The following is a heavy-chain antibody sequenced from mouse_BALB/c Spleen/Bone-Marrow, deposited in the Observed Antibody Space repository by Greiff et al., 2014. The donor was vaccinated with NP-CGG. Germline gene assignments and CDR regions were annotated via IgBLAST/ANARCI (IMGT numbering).Heavy chain of an antibody. Sequence: EVQLQQSGGDLVKPGGSLKLSCAASGFTFSSYGMSWGRQTPDKRLEWVATISSGGSNIYYPDSVKGRFTISRDNAKNTLYLQMSSLKSEDTAMYYCARHQRYYAMDYWGQGTSVTVSS. V-gene: IGHV5-6*01. CDR2: ISSGGSNI. CDR1: GFTFSSYG. CDR3: ARHQRYYAMDY. J-gene: IGHJ4*01.